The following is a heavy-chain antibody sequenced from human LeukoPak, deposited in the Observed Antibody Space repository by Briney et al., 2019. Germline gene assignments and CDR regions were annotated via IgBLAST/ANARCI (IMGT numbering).Heavy chain of an antibody. CDR1: GGSISSYY. V-gene: IGHV4-4*07. Sequence: SETLSLTCTVSGGSISSYYWSWIRQPAGKGLEWIGRIYTSGSTNYNPSLKSRVTMSVDTSKNQFSLKLSSVDGADTAVYYCARESNPGRPLEYWGQGTLVTVSS. CDR3: ARESNPGRPLEY. CDR2: IYTSGST. J-gene: IGHJ4*02. D-gene: IGHD4-11*01.